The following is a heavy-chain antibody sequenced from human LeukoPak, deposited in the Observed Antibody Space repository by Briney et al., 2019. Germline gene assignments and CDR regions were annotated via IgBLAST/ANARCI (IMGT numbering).Heavy chain of an antibody. CDR1: GYTFTSCD. CDR2: MNPSSGNT. V-gene: IGHV1-8*01. J-gene: IGHJ4*02. CDR3: TRGSSGRRDN. D-gene: IGHD6-19*01. Sequence: ASVKVSCKASGYTFTSCDINWVRQAPRQGLEWMGWMNPSSGNTGYGQSFQGRITMTRDISIGTAYMELSNLTSEDTAIYYCTRGSSGRRDNWGQGTLVTVSA.